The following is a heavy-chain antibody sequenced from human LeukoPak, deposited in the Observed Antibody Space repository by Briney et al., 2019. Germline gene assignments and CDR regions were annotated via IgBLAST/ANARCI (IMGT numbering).Heavy chain of an antibody. D-gene: IGHD2-15*01. V-gene: IGHV1-2*02. CDR1: GYTFTGYY. J-gene: IGHJ4*02. Sequence: ASVKVSCKASGYTFTGYYMHWVRQAPGQGLEWMGWINPNSGGTNYAQKFQGRVTMTRDTSISTAYMELSRLRSDDTAVYYCARFSGAHVGAATPWGQGTLVTVSS. CDR3: ARFSGAHVGAATP. CDR2: INPNSGGT.